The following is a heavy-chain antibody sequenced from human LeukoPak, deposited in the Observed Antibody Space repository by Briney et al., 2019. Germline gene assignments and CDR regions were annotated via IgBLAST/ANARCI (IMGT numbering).Heavy chain of an antibody. J-gene: IGHJ4*02. Sequence: GGSLRLSCAASGFTFSSYAMSWVRQAPGKGLEWVSAISGSGGSTYYADSVKGRFTISRDNSKNTLYLQMNSLRAEDTAVYYCAKGAYYDFWSGYYTAFDYWAREPWSPSPQ. CDR2: ISGSGGST. D-gene: IGHD3-3*01. V-gene: IGHV3-23*01. CDR1: GFTFSSYA. CDR3: AKGAYYDFWSGYYTAFDY.